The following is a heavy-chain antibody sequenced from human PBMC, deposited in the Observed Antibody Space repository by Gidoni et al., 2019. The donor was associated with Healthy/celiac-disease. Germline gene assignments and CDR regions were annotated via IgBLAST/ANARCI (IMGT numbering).Heavy chain of an antibody. Sequence: QVQLVESGGGVVQPGRSLRLPCSASGFTFSSYGMHWVRQAPGKGLEWVAVIWYDGSNKYYADSVKGRFTISRDNSKNTLYLQMNSLRAEDTAVYYCARPTYYYDSSGLNYWGQGTLVTVSS. CDR1: GFTFSSYG. V-gene: IGHV3-33*01. CDR3: ARPTYYYDSSGLNY. J-gene: IGHJ4*02. D-gene: IGHD3-22*01. CDR2: IWYDGSNK.